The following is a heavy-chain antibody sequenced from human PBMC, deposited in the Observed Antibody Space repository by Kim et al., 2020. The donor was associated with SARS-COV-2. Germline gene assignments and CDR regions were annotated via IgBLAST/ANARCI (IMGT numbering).Heavy chain of an antibody. CDR1: GFTFSSYS. Sequence: GGSLRLSCAASGFTFSSYSMNWVRQAPGKGLEWVSSISSSSSYIYYADSVKGRFTTSRDNAKNSLYLQMNSLRAEDTAVYYCAREDRPPEDYDSSGYYSYWGQGTLVTVSS. D-gene: IGHD3-22*01. J-gene: IGHJ4*02. V-gene: IGHV3-21*01. CDR3: AREDRPPEDYDSSGYYSY. CDR2: ISSSSSYI.